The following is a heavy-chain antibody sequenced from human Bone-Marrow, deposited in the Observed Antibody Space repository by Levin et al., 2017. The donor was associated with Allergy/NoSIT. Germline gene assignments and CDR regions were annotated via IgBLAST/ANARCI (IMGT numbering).Heavy chain of an antibody. CDR1: GDSVSSKDVT. CDR3: ARTSRPFNPEDRMDV. CDR2: TYYRSKWYS. V-gene: IGHV6-1*01. Sequence: LQTLSLTCAISGDSVSSKDVTWNWIRQSPSRGLEWLGRTYYRSKWYSDYADSVKSRITFNADTSKNQFSLQLNSVTPEDTAIYYCARTSRPFNPEDRMDVWGQGTTVTVSS. J-gene: IGHJ6*02. D-gene: IGHD2-15*01.